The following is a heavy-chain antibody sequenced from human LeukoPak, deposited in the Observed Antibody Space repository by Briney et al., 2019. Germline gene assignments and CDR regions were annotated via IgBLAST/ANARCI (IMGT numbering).Heavy chain of an antibody. V-gene: IGHV3-30*02. CDR1: GFTFSSYG. Sequence: GGSLRLSCAASGFTFSSYGMHWVRQAPGKGLEWVAFIRYDGSNKYYADSVKGRFTISRDNSKNTLYLQMNSLRAEDTAVYYCAKVRHPPRYYFDYWGQGTLVTVSS. CDR2: IRYDGSNK. J-gene: IGHJ4*02. CDR3: AKVRHPPRYYFDY.